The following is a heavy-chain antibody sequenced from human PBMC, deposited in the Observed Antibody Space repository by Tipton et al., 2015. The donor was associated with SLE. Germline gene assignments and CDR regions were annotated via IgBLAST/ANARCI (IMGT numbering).Heavy chain of an antibody. Sequence: TLSLTCAVYGGSFSGYYWSWIRQPPGKGLEWIGEINHSGSTNYNPSLKSRVTISVDTSKNQFSLKLSSVTAADTAVYYCARDLVRGVSGGYWGQGTLVTVSS. D-gene: IGHD3-10*01. V-gene: IGHV4-34*01. CDR1: GGSFSGYY. J-gene: IGHJ4*02. CDR2: INHSGST. CDR3: ARDLVRGVSGGY.